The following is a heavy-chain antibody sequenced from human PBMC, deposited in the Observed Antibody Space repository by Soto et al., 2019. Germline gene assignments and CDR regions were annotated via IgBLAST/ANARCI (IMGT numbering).Heavy chain of an antibody. D-gene: IGHD1-20*01. CDR2: IYYSGST. CDR1: GGSISSYY. CDR3: ARLLTGLYPNFDY. J-gene: IGHJ4*02. V-gene: IGHV4-59*08. Sequence: PSETLSLTCTVSGGSISSYYWSWIRQPPGKGLEWIGYIYYSGSTNYNPSLKSRVTISVDTSKNQFSLKLSSVTAADTAVYYCARLLTGLYPNFDYWGQGTLVTVSS.